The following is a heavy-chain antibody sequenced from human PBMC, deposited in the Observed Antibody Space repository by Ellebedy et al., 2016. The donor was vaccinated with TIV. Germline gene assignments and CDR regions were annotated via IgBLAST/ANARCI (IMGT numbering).Heavy chain of an antibody. CDR1: GFTFSSYG. CDR3: AKGVGGLMNYGMDV. J-gene: IGHJ6*02. V-gene: IGHV3-30*18. Sequence: GESLKISXAASGFTFSSYGVHWVRQAPGKGLEWVAVISYDGSNKYYADSVKGRFTISRDNSKNTLYLQMNSLRAEDTAVYYCAKGVGGLMNYGMDVWGQGTTVTVSS. D-gene: IGHD2-8*01. CDR2: ISYDGSNK.